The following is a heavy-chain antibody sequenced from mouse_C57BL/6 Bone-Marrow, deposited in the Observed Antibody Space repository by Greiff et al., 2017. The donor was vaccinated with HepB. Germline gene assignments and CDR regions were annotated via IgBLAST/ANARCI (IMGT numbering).Heavy chain of an antibody. CDR1: GYTFTDYE. CDR3: TRSGGSDYYAMDY. Sequence: VQLQQSGAELVMPGASVTLSCKALGYTFTDYEMHWVKQTPVHGLEWIGAIDPETGGTAYNQKFKGKAILTADKYSSTAYMGLRSLTSEDSAVYYCTRSGGSDYYAMDYWGQGTSVTVSS. J-gene: IGHJ4*01. CDR2: IDPETGGT. D-gene: IGHD1-1*01. V-gene: IGHV1-15*01.